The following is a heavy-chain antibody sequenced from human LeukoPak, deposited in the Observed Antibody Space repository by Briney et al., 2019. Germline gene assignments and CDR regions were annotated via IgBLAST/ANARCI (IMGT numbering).Heavy chain of an antibody. D-gene: IGHD3-22*01. CDR1: GFTFSNYG. CDR3: AKIAGPGRYYYDSSGDFDY. V-gene: IGHV3-23*01. Sequence: GGSLRLSCEASGFTFSNYGMSWVRQAPGKGLEWVSAISGSGGSTYYADSVKGRFTISRDNSKNTLYLQMNSLRAEDTAVYYCAKIAGPGRYYYDSSGDFDYWGQGTLVTVSS. CDR2: ISGSGGST. J-gene: IGHJ4*02.